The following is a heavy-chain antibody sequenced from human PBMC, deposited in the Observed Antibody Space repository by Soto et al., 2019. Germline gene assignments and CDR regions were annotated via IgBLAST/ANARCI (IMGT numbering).Heavy chain of an antibody. CDR2: IIPIFGTA. CDR1: GGTFSSYS. J-gene: IGHJ4*02. V-gene: IGHV1-69*13. D-gene: IGHD3-10*01. Sequence: SVKVSCKASGGTFSSYSINWVRQAPGQGLEWMGEIIPIFGTANYAQKFQGRVTITADESTSTAYMELSSLRSEDTAVYYCARDGGEHFGGIDYWGQGTLVTVS. CDR3: ARDGGEHFGGIDY.